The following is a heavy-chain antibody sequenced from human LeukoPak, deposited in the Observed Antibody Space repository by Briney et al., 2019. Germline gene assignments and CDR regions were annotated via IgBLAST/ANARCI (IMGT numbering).Heavy chain of an antibody. CDR1: GGSISSSNW. D-gene: IGHD6-19*01. V-gene: IGHV4-4*02. J-gene: IGHJ4*02. CDR3: ARKIAVAPYYFDY. CDR2: IYHSGST. Sequence: SETLSLTCAVSGGSISSSNWWSWVRRPPGKGLEWSGEIYHSGSTNFNPSLKSRDTISADKSKNQFSLRLSSVTAADTAMYYCARKIAVAPYYFDYWGQGTLITVSS.